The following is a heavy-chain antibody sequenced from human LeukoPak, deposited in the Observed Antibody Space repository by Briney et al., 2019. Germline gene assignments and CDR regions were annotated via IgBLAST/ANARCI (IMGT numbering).Heavy chain of an antibody. Sequence: ASVKVSCKASGYTFTGYYMHWVRQAPGQGLEWMGWINPNSGGTSYAQKFQGRVTMTRDTSISTAYMELSRLRSDDTAVYYCARGGGAAADYSYYYMDVWGKGTTVTVSS. J-gene: IGHJ6*03. D-gene: IGHD6-13*01. V-gene: IGHV1-2*02. CDR1: GYTFTGYY. CDR3: ARGGGAAADYSYYYMDV. CDR2: INPNSGGT.